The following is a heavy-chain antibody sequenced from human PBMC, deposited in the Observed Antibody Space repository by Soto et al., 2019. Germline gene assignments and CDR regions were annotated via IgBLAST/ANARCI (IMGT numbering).Heavy chain of an antibody. CDR2: IYHSGST. J-gene: IGHJ5*02. V-gene: IGHV4-4*02. CDR1: GGSISSSNW. Sequence: SETLSLTCAVSGGSISSSNWWSWVRQPPGKGLEWIGEIYHSGSTNYNPSLKSRVTISVDKSKNQFSLKLSSVTAADTAVYYCARDGWFGELLRGRWFEPWGQGTLVTVS. CDR3: ARDGWFGELLRGRWFEP. D-gene: IGHD3-10*01.